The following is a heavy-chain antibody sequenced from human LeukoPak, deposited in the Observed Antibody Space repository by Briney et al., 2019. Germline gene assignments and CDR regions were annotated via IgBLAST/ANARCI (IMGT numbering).Heavy chain of an antibody. D-gene: IGHD2-2*01. CDR1: GGSFSTYY. J-gene: IGHJ4*02. CDR2: IYYSGTT. Sequence: AETLSLTCTVSGGSFSTYYWSWIRQPPGKGLEWIGWIYYSGTTNYNPSLKSRVTISLDTSKNQFSLKLSSVTAADTAVYYCARQAHCSSSSCYGFDYWGQGTRVTVSS. V-gene: IGHV4-59*08. CDR3: ARQAHCSSSSCYGFDY.